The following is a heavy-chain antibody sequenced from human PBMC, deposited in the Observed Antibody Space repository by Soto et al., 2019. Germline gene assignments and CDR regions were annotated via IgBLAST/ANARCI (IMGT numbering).Heavy chain of an antibody. Sequence: GASVKVSCKASGYTFTSYYMHWVRQAPGQGLEWMGIINPSGGSTSYAQKFQGRVTMTRDTSTSTVYMELSSLRSEDTAVYYCARDGKGFYNYYYYYMDVWGKGTTVTVSS. J-gene: IGHJ6*03. D-gene: IGHD1-1*01. V-gene: IGHV1-46*03. CDR2: INPSGGST. CDR1: GYTFTSYY. CDR3: ARDGKGFYNYYYYYMDV.